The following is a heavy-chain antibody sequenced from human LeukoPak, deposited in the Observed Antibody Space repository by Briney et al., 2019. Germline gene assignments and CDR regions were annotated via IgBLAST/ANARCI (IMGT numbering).Heavy chain of an antibody. V-gene: IGHV4-39*07. Sequence: SETLSLTCTVSGGSISSSSYYWGWIRQPPGKGLEWIGSIYYSGSTYYNPSLKSRVTISVDTSKNQFSLKLSSVTAADTAVYYCAREGTGYSGDDPARHFDYWGQGALVTVSS. CDR1: GGSISSSSYY. CDR2: IYYSGST. CDR3: AREGTGYSGDDPARHFDY. D-gene: IGHD5-12*01. J-gene: IGHJ4*02.